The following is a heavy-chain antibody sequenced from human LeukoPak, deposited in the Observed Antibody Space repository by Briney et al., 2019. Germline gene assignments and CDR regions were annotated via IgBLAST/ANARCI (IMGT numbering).Heavy chain of an antibody. J-gene: IGHJ3*02. V-gene: IGHV3-49*04. D-gene: IGHD3-22*01. CDR3: TRRYNYDSSGYYYVRDAFDI. CDR1: GFAFSSYS. CDR2: IRSKAYGGTT. Sequence: GGSLRLSCAASGFAFSSYSMNWVRQAPGKGLEWVGFIRSKAYGGTTKNAASVKGRFTISRDDSRSIAYLQMNSLKTEDTAVYYCTRRYNYDSSGYYYVRDAFDIWGQGTMVTVSS.